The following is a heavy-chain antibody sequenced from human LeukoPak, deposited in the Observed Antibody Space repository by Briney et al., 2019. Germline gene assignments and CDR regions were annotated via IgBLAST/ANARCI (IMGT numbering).Heavy chain of an antibody. Sequence: SVKVSCKASGGTFSSYAISWVRQAPGQGLEWMGGIIPIFGTANYAQKFQGRVTINTDESTSTAYMELSSLRSEDTAVYYCARYSSGWAHWFDPWGQGTLVTVSS. V-gene: IGHV1-69*05. CDR1: GGTFSSYA. CDR3: ARYSSGWAHWFDP. CDR2: IIPIFGTA. J-gene: IGHJ5*02. D-gene: IGHD6-19*01.